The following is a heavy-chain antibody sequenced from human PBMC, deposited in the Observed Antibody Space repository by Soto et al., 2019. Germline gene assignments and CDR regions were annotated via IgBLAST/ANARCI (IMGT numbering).Heavy chain of an antibody. CDR1: GFTFSNAW. V-gene: IGHV3-15*01. D-gene: IGHD6-13*01. Sequence: GGSLRLSCAASGFTFSNAWMSWVRQAPGKGLEWVGRIKSKTDGGTTDYAAPVKGRFTISRDDSKKTLYLQMNSLKTDDTAVYYCPSPPHISSWYFYCGMDFWGQGTTVTVSS. CDR3: PSPPHISSWYFYCGMDF. J-gene: IGHJ6*02. CDR2: IKSKTDGGTT.